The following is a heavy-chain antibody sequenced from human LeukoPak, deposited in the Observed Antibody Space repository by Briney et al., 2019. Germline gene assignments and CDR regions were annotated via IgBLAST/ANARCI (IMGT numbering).Heavy chain of an antibody. D-gene: IGHD2-15*01. CDR3: TKGSCSGGTCYSNC. CDR1: GFTFGDYA. J-gene: IGHJ4*02. CDR2: IKSKVFGGTT. Sequence: GGSLRLSCTASGFTFGDYAMSWVRQAPGKGLEWVGFIKSKVFGGTTEYAASVKGRFTISRDDSKSIAYLQLNSLKTEDTAMYYCTKGSCSGGTCYSNCWGQGTLVTVSS. V-gene: IGHV3-49*04.